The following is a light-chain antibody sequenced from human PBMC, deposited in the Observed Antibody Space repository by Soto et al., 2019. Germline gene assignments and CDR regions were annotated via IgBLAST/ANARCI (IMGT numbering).Light chain of an antibody. V-gene: IGKV3-20*01. CDR2: GAS. CDR1: RSVSDNY. Sequence: LTQSPSSLSASVGDRVTLSCRASRSVSDNYLAWYQQKPGRAPRLLIFGASIRATGIPDRFIGSASGTDFTLTITGLEPDDFAVYYCQQYDASSPLTFGGGTRVDMK. CDR3: QQYDASSPLT. J-gene: IGKJ4*01.